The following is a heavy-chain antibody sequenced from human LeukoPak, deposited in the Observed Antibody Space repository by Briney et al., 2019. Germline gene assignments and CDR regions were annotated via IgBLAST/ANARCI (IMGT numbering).Heavy chain of an antibody. CDR1: GYTFTSYG. V-gene: IGHV1-18*01. CDR3: ARGWSAASPQYNDY. CDR2: ISAYNGDT. J-gene: IGHJ4*02. Sequence: ASVKVSCKASGYTFTSYGISWVRQAPGRGLEWMGWISAYNGDTTYAQNLQDRVTMTTDSHSTTAYMELRGLRSDDTAVYYCARGWSAASPQYNDYWGQGTLVTVSS. D-gene: IGHD6-13*01.